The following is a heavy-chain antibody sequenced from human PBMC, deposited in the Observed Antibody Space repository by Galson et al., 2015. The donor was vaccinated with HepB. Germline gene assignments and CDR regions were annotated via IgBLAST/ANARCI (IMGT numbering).Heavy chain of an antibody. Sequence: SVKVSCKASGYTFTSYGISWVRQAPGQGLEWMGWISAYNGNTNYAQKLQGRVTMTTDTSTSTAYMELRSLRSDDTAVYYCARDEAYCGGDCYLGAFDIWGQGTMVTVSS. CDR1: GYTFTSYG. J-gene: IGHJ3*02. CDR2: ISAYNGNT. D-gene: IGHD2-21*01. CDR3: ARDEAYCGGDCYLGAFDI. V-gene: IGHV1-18*01.